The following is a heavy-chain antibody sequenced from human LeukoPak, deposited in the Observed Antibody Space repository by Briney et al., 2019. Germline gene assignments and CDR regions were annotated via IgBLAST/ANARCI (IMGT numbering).Heavy chain of an antibody. CDR2: ISYDGSNK. J-gene: IGHJ6*03. D-gene: IGHD3-10*01. V-gene: IGHV3-30*04. CDR1: GFTFSSCA. CDR3: AKPYRAGYYYYYYMDV. Sequence: PGGSLRLSCAASGFTFSSCAMHWVRQAPGKGLEWVAVISYDGSNKYYADSVKGRFTISRDNSKNTLYLQMNSLRAEDTAVYYCAKPYRAGYYYYYYMDVWGKGTTVTVSS.